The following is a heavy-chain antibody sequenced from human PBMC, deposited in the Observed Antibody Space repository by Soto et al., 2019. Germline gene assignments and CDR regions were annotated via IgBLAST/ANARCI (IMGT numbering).Heavy chain of an antibody. J-gene: IGHJ4*02. CDR3: ARADTGLGYCSSTSCYTRYRCFDY. CDR1: GFTFGAFA. CDR2: LSGGGGST. V-gene: IGHV3-23*01. D-gene: IGHD2-2*02. Sequence: PGGSLRLSCAASGFTFGAFAMAWVRQRPGNGLEWVSSLSGGGGSTYYNNSVRGRFTISRDNAKNSLYLQMNSLRAEDTAVYYCARADTGLGYCSSTSCYTRYRCFDYWGQGTLVTVSS.